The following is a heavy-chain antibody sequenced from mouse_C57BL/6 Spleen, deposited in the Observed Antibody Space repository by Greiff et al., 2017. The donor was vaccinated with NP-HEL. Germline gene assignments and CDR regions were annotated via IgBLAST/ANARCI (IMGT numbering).Heavy chain of an antibody. D-gene: IGHD1-1*01. J-gene: IGHJ1*03. CDR3: ANESTTVVAHWYFDV. CDR1: GYTFTSYT. V-gene: IGHV1-4*01. CDR2: INPSSGYT. Sequence: VQLQQSGAELARPGASVKMSCKASGYTFTSYTMHWVKQRPGQGLEWIGYINPSSGYTKYNQKFKDKATLTADKSSSTAYMQLSSLTSEDSAVYYCANESTTVVAHWYFDVWGTGTTVTVSS.